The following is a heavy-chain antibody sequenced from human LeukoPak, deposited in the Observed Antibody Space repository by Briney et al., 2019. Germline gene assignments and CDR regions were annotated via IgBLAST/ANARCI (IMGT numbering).Heavy chain of an antibody. CDR3: AKGIVVVPAAIPYFDY. V-gene: IGHV3-33*06. D-gene: IGHD2-2*01. Sequence: GGSLRLSCAASGFTFSSYGMHWVRQAPGKGLEWVAVIWYDGSNKYYADSVKGRFTISRDNSKNTLYLQMNSLRAEDTAVYYCAKGIVVVPAAIPYFDYWGQGTLVTVSS. J-gene: IGHJ4*02. CDR2: IWYDGSNK. CDR1: GFTFSSYG.